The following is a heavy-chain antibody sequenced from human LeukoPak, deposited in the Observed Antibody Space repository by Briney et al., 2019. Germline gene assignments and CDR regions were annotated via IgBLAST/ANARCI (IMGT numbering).Heavy chain of an antibody. V-gene: IGHV4-39*07. CDR3: ARERGSQPFIDY. D-gene: IGHD1-26*01. J-gene: IGHJ4*02. CDR2: IYYSGST. Sequence: PSETLSLTCTVSGGSISTSSYSWGWIRQPPGKGLEWIGSIYYSGSTYYNPSLKSRVTISVDTSKNQFSLTLTSVAAEDTAVYYWARERGSQPFIDYWGQGTLVTVSS. CDR1: GGSISTSSYS.